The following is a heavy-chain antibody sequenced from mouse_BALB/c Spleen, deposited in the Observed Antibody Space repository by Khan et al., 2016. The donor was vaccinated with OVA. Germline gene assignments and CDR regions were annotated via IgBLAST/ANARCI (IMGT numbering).Heavy chain of an antibody. V-gene: IGHV1S136*01. CDR2: IYPFNDDT. CDR1: GYTFTSYV. Sequence: VQLQQSGPELVKPGASVKMSCKASGYTFTSYVMHWVKQKPGLGIEWIGYIYPFNDDTKYNEKFKGKATLTSDKSSSTAYMELSSLTSEDSAGYYWAPFGNYYVSFAYWGQGTLVTVSA. J-gene: IGHJ3*01. D-gene: IGHD1-1*01. CDR3: APFGNYYVSFAY.